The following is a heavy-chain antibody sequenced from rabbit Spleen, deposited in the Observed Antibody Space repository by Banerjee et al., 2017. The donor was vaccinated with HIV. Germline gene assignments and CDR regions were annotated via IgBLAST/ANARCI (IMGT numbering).Heavy chain of an antibody. CDR3: AKSDAGGSWSLDF. CDR1: GFSFSSSYW. Sequence: QEQLVESGGGLVRPEGSLKLSCTASGFSFSSSYWICWVRQAPGKGLEWIACIYAGSSGTTYYASWAKGRFTISITSSTTVTLQMTSLTAADTATYFCAKSDAGGSWSLDFWGPGTLVTVS. D-gene: IGHD8-1*01. J-gene: IGHJ6*01. CDR2: IYAGSSGTT. V-gene: IGHV1S45*01.